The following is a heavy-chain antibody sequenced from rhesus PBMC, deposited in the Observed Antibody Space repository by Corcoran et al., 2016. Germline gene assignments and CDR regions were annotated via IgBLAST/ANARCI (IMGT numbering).Heavy chain of an antibody. Sequence: QVQLPESGPGLVKPSETLSLPCAVSGGSIIDDYYCSWIRQPPGKGLEWIGYIYGSGGGTNYNPSLKNRVTISIDTSKNQFSLKLSSVTAADTAVYYCARFVSWGDLFYFDYWGQGVLVTVSS. CDR3: ARFVSWGDLFYFDY. CDR2: IYGSGGGT. CDR1: GGSIIDDYY. V-gene: IGHV4-106*01. J-gene: IGHJ4*01. D-gene: IGHD1-1*01.